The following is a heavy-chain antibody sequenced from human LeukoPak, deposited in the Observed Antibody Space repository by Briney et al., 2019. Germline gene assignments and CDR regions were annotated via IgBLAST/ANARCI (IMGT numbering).Heavy chain of an antibody. J-gene: IGHJ4*02. D-gene: IGHD2/OR15-2a*01. Sequence: ASVKVSCKASGYTFTGYDMHWVRQAPGQGLEWMGWINPNSGGTNYAQKFEGRVTMTRDTSISTAYMELSRLRSDDTAVYYCARVYHLYYFDCWGQGTLVTVSS. CDR1: GYTFTGYD. CDR3: ARVYHLYYFDC. V-gene: IGHV1-2*02. CDR2: INPNSGGT.